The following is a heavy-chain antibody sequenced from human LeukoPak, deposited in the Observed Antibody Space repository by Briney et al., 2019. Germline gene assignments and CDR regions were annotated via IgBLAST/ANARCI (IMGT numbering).Heavy chain of an antibody. CDR2: INHSGST. J-gene: IGHJ4*02. D-gene: IGHD6-19*01. CDR3: ARRYSSGWPFDY. Sequence: SETLSLTCAVYGGSFSGYYWSWIRQPPGKGLEWIGEINHSGSTNYNPSLKSRVTISVDTSKNQFSLKLSSVTAAGTAVYYCARRYSSGWPFDYWGQGTLVTVSS. V-gene: IGHV4-34*01. CDR1: GGSFSGYY.